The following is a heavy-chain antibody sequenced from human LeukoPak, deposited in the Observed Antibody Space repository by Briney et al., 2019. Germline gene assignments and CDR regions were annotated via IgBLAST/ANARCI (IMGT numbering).Heavy chain of an antibody. Sequence: ASVKVSCKASGYTFNDYTMNWVRQAPGQGLEWMGWINTKTGNPTYAQGFTGRFDFSLDTSVSVAYLQINGLEADDTAMYYCARDHDFLSGHSRRDFDYWGQGTLVTVSS. D-gene: IGHD3-3*01. CDR1: GYTFNDYT. J-gene: IGHJ4*02. V-gene: IGHV7-4-1*04. CDR2: INTKTGNP. CDR3: ARDHDFLSGHSRRDFDY.